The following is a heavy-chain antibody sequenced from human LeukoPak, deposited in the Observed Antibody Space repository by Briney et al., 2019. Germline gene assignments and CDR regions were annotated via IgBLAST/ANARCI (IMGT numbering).Heavy chain of an antibody. Sequence: GASVKVSCKASGYSFTTYGISWVRQAPGQGLEWMGWISVYNGHTNYAQKLQGRVTMTTDTSTGTAYMELRSLTSDDTAVYYCARNGSGSYGYWGQGTLVIVSS. CDR2: ISVYNGHT. V-gene: IGHV1-18*01. J-gene: IGHJ4*02. CDR3: ARNGSGSYGY. D-gene: IGHD3-10*01. CDR1: GYSFTTYG.